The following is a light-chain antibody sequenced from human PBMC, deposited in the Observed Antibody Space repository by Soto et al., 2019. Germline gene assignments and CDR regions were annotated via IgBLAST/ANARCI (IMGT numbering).Light chain of an antibody. CDR2: GAS. Sequence: EIVMTQSPATLSVSPGERATLSCRASQNVGSNLAWVQQKPGQAPRLLIYGASTRATGIPARFSGSGFVTEFTLTISSLQSEYFAVYYCQQYDNWPYTVGQGTKVDSK. J-gene: IGKJ2*01. V-gene: IGKV3-15*01. CDR3: QQYDNWPYT. CDR1: QNVGSN.